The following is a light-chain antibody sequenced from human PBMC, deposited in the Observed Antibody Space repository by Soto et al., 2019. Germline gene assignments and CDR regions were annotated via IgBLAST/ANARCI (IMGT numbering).Light chain of an antibody. V-gene: IGKV1-5*01. CDR2: GAS. CDR3: QQHNGYSERM. Sequence: DIQRTPSPSTLSASAGDRVTITCRASQSISTWLAWYQQKPGKAPKLLIYGASSLASGVPSRFSGSGSGTEFTLTTRSLQTDDFATYYCQQHNGYSERMFGQGTKVDIK. CDR1: QSISTW. J-gene: IGKJ1*01.